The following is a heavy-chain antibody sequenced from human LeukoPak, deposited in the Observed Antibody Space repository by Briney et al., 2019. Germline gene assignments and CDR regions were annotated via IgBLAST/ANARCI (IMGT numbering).Heavy chain of an antibody. J-gene: IGHJ4*02. D-gene: IGHD4-17*01. CDR2: LKSDGSTA. CDR3: ARGIYGDPVAFDS. V-gene: IGHV3-74*03. Sequence: GGSLRLSCAASGFTFSSFNMHWVRQAPGKGLVWVSRLKSDGSTAMYADSVQGRFTISRDNARNTVHLLMSSLTVEGTGVYYCARGIYGDPVAFDSWGQGALVTVSS. CDR1: GFTFSSFN.